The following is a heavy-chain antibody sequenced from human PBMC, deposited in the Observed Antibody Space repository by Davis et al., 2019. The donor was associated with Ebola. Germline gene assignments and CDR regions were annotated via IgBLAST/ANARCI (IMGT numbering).Heavy chain of an antibody. D-gene: IGHD3-22*01. CDR3: ARVAYYYDSSGYYSYFDY. CDR2: ISSDGSNK. V-gene: IGHV3-30-3*01. Sequence: GGSLRLSCAASGLTSSSYAMHWVRQAPGKGLAWVAVISSDGSNKYYADSVKGRFTISRDNSKNTLYLQMTSLRAEDTAVYYCARVAYYYDSSGYYSYFDYWGQGTLVTVSS. CDR1: GLTSSSYA. J-gene: IGHJ4*02.